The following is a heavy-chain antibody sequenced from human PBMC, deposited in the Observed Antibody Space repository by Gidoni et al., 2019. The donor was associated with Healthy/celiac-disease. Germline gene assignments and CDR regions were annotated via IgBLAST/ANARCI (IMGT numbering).Heavy chain of an antibody. D-gene: IGHD1-26*01. CDR2: ISWDGGST. V-gene: IGHV3-43D*03. Sequence: EVQLVESGGVVVQPGGSLRISCAASGFTFDDYAMHWVRQAPGKGLEWVSLISWDGGSTYYADSVKGRFTISRDNSKNSLYLQMNRLRAEDTALYYCAKDNLGGYSGSYSGYFQHWGQGTLVTVSS. CDR3: AKDNLGGYSGSYSGYFQH. J-gene: IGHJ1*01. CDR1: GFTFDDYA.